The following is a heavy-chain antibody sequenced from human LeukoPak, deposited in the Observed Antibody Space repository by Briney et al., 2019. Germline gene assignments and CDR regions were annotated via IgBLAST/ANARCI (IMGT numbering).Heavy chain of an antibody. CDR1: RFTFSNYW. Sequence: GGSLRLSCAASRFTFSNYWMHWVRQAPGKGLVWVSRIDTDGSTTRCADSVKGRFTISRDNAENTLYLQMDSLRAEDTALYYCARTRGNAFDIWGQGTMVTVSS. V-gene: IGHV3-74*01. D-gene: IGHD3-10*01. CDR2: IDTDGSTT. J-gene: IGHJ3*02. CDR3: ARTRGNAFDI.